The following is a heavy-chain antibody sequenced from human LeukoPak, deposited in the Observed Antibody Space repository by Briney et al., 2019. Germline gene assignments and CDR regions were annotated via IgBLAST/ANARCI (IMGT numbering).Heavy chain of an antibody. CDR1: GFTFSSYA. V-gene: IGHV3-30-3*01. J-gene: IGHJ6*02. Sequence: GGSLRLSCAASGFTFSSYAMHWVRQAPGKGLEWVAVISYDGSNKYYADSVKGRFTISRDNSKNTLYLQMNSLRAEDTAVYYCARTPDSGSYNGMDVWGQGTTVTVSS. CDR2: ISYDGSNK. D-gene: IGHD1-26*01. CDR3: ARTPDSGSYNGMDV.